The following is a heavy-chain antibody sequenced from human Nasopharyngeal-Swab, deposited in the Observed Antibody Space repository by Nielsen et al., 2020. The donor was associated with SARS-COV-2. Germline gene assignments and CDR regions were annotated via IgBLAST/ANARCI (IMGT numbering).Heavy chain of an antibody. Sequence: GGSLRLSCAASGFTFSTYNMNWVRQAPGKGLEWVSSISSSTYIYYADSVKGRFTISRDSAQSSLFLQMNSLRAEDTAVNYCTRLSFPLTTVGAPWGQGTLVTVSS. D-gene: IGHD4-23*01. CDR2: ISSSTYI. V-gene: IGHV3-21*01. J-gene: IGHJ5*02. CDR3: TRLSFPLTTVGAP. CDR1: GFTFSTYN.